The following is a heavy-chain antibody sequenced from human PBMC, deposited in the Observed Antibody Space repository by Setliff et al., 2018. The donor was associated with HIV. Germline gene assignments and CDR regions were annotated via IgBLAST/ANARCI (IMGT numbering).Heavy chain of an antibody. CDR1: GDSIVFDDSTRSYH. V-gene: IGHV4-39*07. CDR3: ARAPTGVTNAFGI. Sequence: SETLSLTCRLSGDSIVFDDSTRSYHCSWIRQPPGKGLEWIGSTPYRGRTNYNPSLRSRVTISLDTSRNQFSLRLSSVTAADTAVYYCARAPTGVTNAFGIWGQGTMVTVSS. J-gene: IGHJ3*02. D-gene: IGHD2-8*02. CDR2: TPYRGRT.